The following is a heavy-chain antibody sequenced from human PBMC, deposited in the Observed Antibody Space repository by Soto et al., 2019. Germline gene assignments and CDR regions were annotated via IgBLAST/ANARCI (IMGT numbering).Heavy chain of an antibody. D-gene: IGHD2-2*01. Sequence: ASVKVSCKASRYTFTNFYIHWLRQAPGQGLEWMGIINPSGGSTYYADSVKGRFTISRDNSKNTLYLQMNSLRAEDTAVYYCAKGDHCSSTSCYHYYYYGMDVWGQGTTVTVSS. J-gene: IGHJ6*02. V-gene: IGHV1-46*04. CDR3: AKGDHCSSTSCYHYYYYGMDV. CDR2: INPSGGST. CDR1: RYTFTNFY.